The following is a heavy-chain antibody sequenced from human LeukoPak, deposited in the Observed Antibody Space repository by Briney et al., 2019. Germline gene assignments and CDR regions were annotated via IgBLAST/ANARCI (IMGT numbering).Heavy chain of an antibody. Sequence: ASVKVSCKASGYRFTSYAIQWVRQPPGQRLEWMGWINAGNGNRKYSQTLQDRVTITRDTSASTAYMELSSLTFEDTAVYYCARDTANYGSGTCDYWGQGTLVTVSS. CDR3: ARDTANYGSGTCDY. V-gene: IGHV1-3*01. J-gene: IGHJ4*02. CDR1: GYRFTSYA. D-gene: IGHD3-10*01. CDR2: INAGNGNR.